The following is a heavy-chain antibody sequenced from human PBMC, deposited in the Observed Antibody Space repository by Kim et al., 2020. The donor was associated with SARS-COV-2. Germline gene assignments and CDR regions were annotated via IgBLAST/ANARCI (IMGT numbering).Heavy chain of an antibody. Sequence: QYADYVKGRFTISRDNAESTVYLQMNSLRDEDTAVYYCGRDAGVSGKYMEYWGQGTPVTVSS. J-gene: IGHJ4*02. D-gene: IGHD7-27*01. V-gene: IGHV3-30*07. CDR3: GRDAGVSGKYMEY.